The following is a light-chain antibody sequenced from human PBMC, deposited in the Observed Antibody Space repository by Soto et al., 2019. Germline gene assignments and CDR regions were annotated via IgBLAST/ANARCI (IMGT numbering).Light chain of an antibody. CDR1: QDISSY. V-gene: IGKV1-9*01. CDR3: QQVKRDLPLT. CDR2: AAS. Sequence: IQLTQSPSSLSASVGDRVIITCRASQDISSYVAWYQQKLGKAPKVLIYAASTVHSGVPSRFSGSGSGTEFTLTIDSLQPDDFATYYCQQVKRDLPLTFGGGTKVEIK. J-gene: IGKJ4*01.